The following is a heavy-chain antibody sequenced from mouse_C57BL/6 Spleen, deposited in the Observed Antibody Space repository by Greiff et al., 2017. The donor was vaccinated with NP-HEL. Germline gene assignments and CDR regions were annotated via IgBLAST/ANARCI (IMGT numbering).Heavy chain of an antibody. CDR1: GYTFTSYW. CDR2: IDPSDSYT. J-gene: IGHJ3*01. Sequence: QVQLQQPGAELVRPGTSVKLSCKASGYTFTSYWMHWVKQRPGQGLEWIGVIDPSDSYTNYNQKFKGKATLTVDTSSSTAYMQLSSLTSEDSAVYYCARGGGTTPKSSFAYWGQGTLVTVSA. CDR3: ARGGGTTPKSSFAY. D-gene: IGHD1-1*01. V-gene: IGHV1-59*01.